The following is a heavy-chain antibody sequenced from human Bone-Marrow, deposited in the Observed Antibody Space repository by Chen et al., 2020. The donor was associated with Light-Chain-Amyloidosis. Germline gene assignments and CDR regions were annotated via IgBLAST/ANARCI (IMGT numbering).Heavy chain of an antibody. CDR2: SSGSSVSR. CDR1: GFAFRSYA. Sequence: EVQLVESGGGLLQRGGSLRLSCAASGFAFRSYAMRWVRAAPGKGLVWVSTSSGSSVSRYYGDSVKGRLTISRDNSKNALFLQMNSRRAEDTAVYYCAKDISYDDILPGYPADAFDIWGQGTMVTVSS. V-gene: IGHV3-23*04. J-gene: IGHJ3*02. CDR3: AKDISYDDILPGYPADAFDI. D-gene: IGHD3-9*01.